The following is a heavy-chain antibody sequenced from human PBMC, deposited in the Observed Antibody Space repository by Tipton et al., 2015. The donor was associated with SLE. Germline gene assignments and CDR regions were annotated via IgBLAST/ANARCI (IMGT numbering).Heavy chain of an antibody. J-gene: IGHJ6*02. D-gene: IGHD1-1*01. CDR3: AREFGRGTGGMDV. CDR2: INWNGGST. Sequence: SLRLSCAASGFTFDDYGVSWVRQAPGKGLEWVSGINWNGGSTGYADSVEGRFTISRDNAKNSLYLQMNSLRAEDTALYYCAREFGRGTGGMDVWGQGTTVTVSS. V-gene: IGHV3-20*04. CDR1: GFTFDDYG.